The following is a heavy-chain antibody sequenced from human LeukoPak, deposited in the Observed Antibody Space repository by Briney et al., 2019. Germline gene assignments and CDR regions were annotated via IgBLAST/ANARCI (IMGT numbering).Heavy chain of an antibody. D-gene: IGHD6-6*01. Sequence: PSETLSLTCSVSGYSIGSGYYWGWIRQPPGKGLEWIGSVFYTGNNYYNPSLRSRVTLSLDKSNNQFSLKLSSVTAADTAVYYCARDKGTSYLSSFDYWGQGTLVTVSS. CDR3: ARDKGTSYLSSFDY. J-gene: IGHJ4*02. CDR2: VFYTGNN. V-gene: IGHV4-38-2*02. CDR1: GYSIGSGYY.